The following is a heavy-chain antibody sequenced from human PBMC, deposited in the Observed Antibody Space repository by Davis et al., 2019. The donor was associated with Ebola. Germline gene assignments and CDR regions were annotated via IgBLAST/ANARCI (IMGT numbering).Heavy chain of an antibody. D-gene: IGHD6-13*01. CDR3: ARIAAAGISSYYYYYGMDV. CDR1: GFTFSSYW. Sequence: GESLKISCAASGFTFSSYWMHWVRQAQGKGLVWVSRINSDGSSTSYADYVKGRFTISRDNSQNTLYLQMNSLRAEDTAVYYCARIAAAGISSYYYYYGMDVWGQGTTVTVSS. V-gene: IGHV3-74*01. CDR2: INSDGSST. J-gene: IGHJ6*02.